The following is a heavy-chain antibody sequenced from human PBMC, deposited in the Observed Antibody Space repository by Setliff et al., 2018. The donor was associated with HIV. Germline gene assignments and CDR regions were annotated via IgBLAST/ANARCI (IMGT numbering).Heavy chain of an antibody. D-gene: IGHD3-9*01. CDR2: IWFDGSYK. V-gene: IGHV3-33*06. CDR1: GFNFNSYG. CDR3: AKDKYYDILTGYFTD. J-gene: IGHJ4*02. Sequence: LRLSCAASGFNFNSYGMHWVRQAPGKGLGWVAVIWFDGSYKYYVDSVKGRFTISRDNSKNTLYLQMNSLRAEDAAVYYCAKDKYYDILTGYFTDWGQGTLVTVSS.